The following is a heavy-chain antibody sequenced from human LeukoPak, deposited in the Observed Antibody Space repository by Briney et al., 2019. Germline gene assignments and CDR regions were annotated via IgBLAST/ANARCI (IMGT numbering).Heavy chain of an antibody. D-gene: IGHD3-22*01. V-gene: IGHV1-18*01. J-gene: IGHJ4*02. CDR1: GYTFTSYG. CDR3: ARDSDYYYDSSAWGFDY. Sequence: SVKVSCKVSGYTFTSYGISWVRQAPGQGLERMGWISAYNGNTNYAQKRQGRVTMTTDTSTSTAYMELRSLRSDDAAVYYCARDSDYYYDSSAWGFDYSGQGTLVTVSS. CDR2: ISAYNGNT.